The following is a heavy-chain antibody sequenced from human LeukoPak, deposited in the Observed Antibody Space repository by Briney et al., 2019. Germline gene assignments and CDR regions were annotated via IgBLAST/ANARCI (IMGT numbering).Heavy chain of an antibody. CDR2: ISYDGNNN. CDR1: GFTFSSYG. V-gene: IGHV3-30*03. D-gene: IGHD3-3*01. CDR3: ARDGGFLEWLSSTYYYYGMDV. Sequence: GGSLRLSCAASGFTFSSYGMHWVRQAPGKGLEWVAVISYDGNNNYYADSVKGRFTISRDNSRNTLYLQMNSLRAEDTAVYYCARDGGFLEWLSSTYYYYGMDVWGQGTTVTVSS. J-gene: IGHJ6*02.